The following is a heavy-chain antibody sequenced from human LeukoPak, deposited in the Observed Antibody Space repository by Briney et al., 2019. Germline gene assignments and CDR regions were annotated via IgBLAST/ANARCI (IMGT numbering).Heavy chain of an antibody. CDR3: AGVDTAMAIDY. V-gene: IGHV5-51*01. J-gene: IGHJ4*02. CDR1: GYSFTSYW. D-gene: IGHD5-18*01. Sequence: GESLKISCKGSGYSFTSYWIGWVRQIPGKGLEWMGIIYPGDSDTRYSPSCQGQVTISADKSISTAYLQWSSLKASDTAMYYCAGVDTAMAIDYWGQGTLVTVSS. CDR2: IYPGDSDT.